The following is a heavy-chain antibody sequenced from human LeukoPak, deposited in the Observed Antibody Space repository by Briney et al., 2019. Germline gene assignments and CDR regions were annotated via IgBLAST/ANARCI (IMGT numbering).Heavy chain of an antibody. V-gene: IGHV3-33*01. CDR2: IWYDGSNK. D-gene: IGHD1-26*01. CDR1: GFTFSSYG. J-gene: IGHJ3*02. CDR3: ASSPPSGIVVFDM. Sequence: PGGSLRLSCAASGFTFSSYGMHWVRQAPGKGLEWVAVIWYDGSNKYYADSVKGRFTISRDNSKNTLYLQMNSLRAEDTAVYYCASSPPSGIVVFDMWGQGTMVTVSS.